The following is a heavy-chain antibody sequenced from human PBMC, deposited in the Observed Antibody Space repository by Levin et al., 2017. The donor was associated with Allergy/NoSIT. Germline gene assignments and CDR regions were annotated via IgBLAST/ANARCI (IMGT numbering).Heavy chain of an antibody. CDR2: ISSSSSYI. D-gene: IGHD3-22*01. Sequence: GGSLRLSCAASGFTFSSYSMNWVRQAPGKGLEWVSSISSSSSYIYYADSVKGRFTISRDNAKNSLYLQMNSLRAEDTAVYYCARGARYYYDSSGYPLEHDAFDIWGQGTMVTVSS. CDR1: GFTFSSYS. J-gene: IGHJ3*02. CDR3: ARGARYYYDSSGYPLEHDAFDI. V-gene: IGHV3-21*01.